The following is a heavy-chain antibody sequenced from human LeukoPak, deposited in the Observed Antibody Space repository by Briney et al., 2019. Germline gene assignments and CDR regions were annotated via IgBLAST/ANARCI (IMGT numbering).Heavy chain of an antibody. V-gene: IGHV1-18*01. D-gene: IGHD1-7*01. CDR3: ARDKYNWNYETFDY. CDR2: ISAYNGNT. Sequence: ASVKVSCKASGYTFTSYGISWVRQAPGQGLEWMGWISAYNGNTNYAQKLQGRVTMTTDTSTSTACMELRSLRSDDTAVYYCARDKYNWNYETFDYWGQGTLVTVSS. CDR1: GYTFTSYG. J-gene: IGHJ4*02.